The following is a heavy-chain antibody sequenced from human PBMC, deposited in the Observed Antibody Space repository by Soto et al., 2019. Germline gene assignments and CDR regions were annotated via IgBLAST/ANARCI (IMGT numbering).Heavy chain of an antibody. V-gene: IGHV5-51*01. Sequence: PGESLKMSCKVSGDSFNSNWIAWVRQRPGRGLEWMGIIYPIDSDTRYSPSFQGQVTISVDRSVNSAFLQWRSLKASDTATYYCARRSAVTTFYFYGMDVWGQGTTVTVSS. CDR3: ARRSAVTTFYFYGMDV. J-gene: IGHJ6*02. CDR1: GDSFNSNW. D-gene: IGHD4-17*01. CDR2: IYPIDSDT.